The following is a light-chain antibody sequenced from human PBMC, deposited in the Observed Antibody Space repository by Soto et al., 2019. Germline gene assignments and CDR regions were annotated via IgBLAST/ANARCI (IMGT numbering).Light chain of an antibody. CDR2: AAS. J-gene: IGKJ2*01. CDR3: QQSYSTPPELNT. V-gene: IGKV1-39*01. CDR1: QSISSY. Sequence: DIQMTQSPSSLSASVGDRVTITCRASQSISSYLNWYQQKPGKAPKLLIYAASSLQSGVPSRFSGSGSVTDFTLTISSLQPEYFATYYCQQSYSTPPELNTFGQGTKLEIK.